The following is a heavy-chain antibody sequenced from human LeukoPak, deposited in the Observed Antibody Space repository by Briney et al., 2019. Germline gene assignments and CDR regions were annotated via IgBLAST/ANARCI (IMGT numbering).Heavy chain of an antibody. J-gene: IGHJ3*02. Sequence: GGSLRLSCAASGFTVSSNYMSWVRQAPGKGLEWVSVIYSGGSTYYADSVKGRFTISRDNSKNTLYLQMNSLRAEDTAVYYCARVRTGVAFDIWGQGTMVTVSS. CDR3: ARVRTGVAFDI. D-gene: IGHD7-27*01. V-gene: IGHV3-53*01. CDR1: GFTVSSNY. CDR2: IYSGGST.